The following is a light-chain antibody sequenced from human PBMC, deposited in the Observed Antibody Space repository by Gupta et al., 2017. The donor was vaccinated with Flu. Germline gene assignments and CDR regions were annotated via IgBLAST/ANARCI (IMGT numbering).Light chain of an antibody. CDR1: ENINNY. J-gene: IGKJ3*01. CDR2: DAS. Sequence: SFLSSSVGDRVTITCQANENINNYLNWYQQKSGKPPKLLIYDASNVDTGVPSRFSGSGFGTNLTLTITSLEPEDVGIYYCQQCDYWPPLTFGHGTRVDFK. CDR3: QQCDYWPPLT. V-gene: IGKV1-33*01.